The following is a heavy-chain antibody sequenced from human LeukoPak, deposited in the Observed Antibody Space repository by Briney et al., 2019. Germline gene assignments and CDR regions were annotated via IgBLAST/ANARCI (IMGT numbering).Heavy chain of an antibody. V-gene: IGHV3-30-3*01. J-gene: IGHJ4*02. Sequence: GGSLRLSCAASGFIFSTYTMHWVRQIPGKGLEWVAAISYDGINEYYADSVRGRFTISRDNSKNSLYLQMNSLRAEDTALYYCAKDFTWVNWNPSVGPIFDYWGQGTLVTVSS. CDR3: AKDFTWVNWNPSVGPIFDY. CDR1: GFIFSTYT. D-gene: IGHD1-20*01. CDR2: ISYDGINE.